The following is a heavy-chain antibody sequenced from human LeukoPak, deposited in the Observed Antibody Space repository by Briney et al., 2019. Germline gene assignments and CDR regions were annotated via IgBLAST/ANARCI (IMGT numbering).Heavy chain of an antibody. CDR2: INPNSGDT. J-gene: IGHJ1*01. V-gene: IGHV1-2*02. CDR3: ARGYYDSSDYEYFQH. D-gene: IGHD3-22*01. CDR1: GYTFTGYY. Sequence: ASVKVSCKTSGYTFTGYYIHWVRQAPGQGLEWMGWINPNSGDTNYAQKFQGRVSMTGDTSISTAYMELSRLRSDDTAVYFCARGYYDSSDYEYFQHWGQGTLVTVSS.